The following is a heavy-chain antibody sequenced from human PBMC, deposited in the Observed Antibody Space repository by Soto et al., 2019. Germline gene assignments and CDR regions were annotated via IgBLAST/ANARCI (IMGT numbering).Heavy chain of an antibody. Sequence: SVKVSCKASGGTFSSYAISWVRQAPGQGLEWMGGIIPIFGTASYAQKFQGRVTITADKSTSTAYMELSSLRSEDTAVYYCARLTNYFWSGYPQRYYYGMDVWGQGTTVTVSS. CDR2: IIPIFGTA. V-gene: IGHV1-69*06. J-gene: IGHJ6*02. D-gene: IGHD3-3*01. CDR1: GGTFSSYA. CDR3: ARLTNYFWSGYPQRYYYGMDV.